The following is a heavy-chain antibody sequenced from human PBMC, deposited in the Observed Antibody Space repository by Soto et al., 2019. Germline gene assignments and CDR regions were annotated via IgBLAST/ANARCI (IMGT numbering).Heavy chain of an antibody. CDR1: GYTLTELS. CDR3: ATRERSDFWSGYYTNWFDP. Sequence: QVQLVQSGAEVKKPGASVKVSCKVSGYTLTELSMHWVRQAPGKGLEWMGGFDPEDGETIYAQKFQGRVTMTEDTSTDTAYMELSSLRSEDTAVYYCATRERSDFWSGYYTNWFDPWGQGTLVTVSS. CDR2: FDPEDGET. V-gene: IGHV1-24*01. D-gene: IGHD3-3*01. J-gene: IGHJ5*02.